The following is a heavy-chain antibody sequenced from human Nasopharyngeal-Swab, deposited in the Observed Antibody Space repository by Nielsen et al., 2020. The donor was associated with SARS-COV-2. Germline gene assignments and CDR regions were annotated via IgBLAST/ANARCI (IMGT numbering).Heavy chain of an antibody. Sequence: SETLSLTCTVSGGSISSYYWSWIRQPPGKGLEWIGYIYYSGSTNYNPSLKSRVTISVDTSKNQFSLKLSSMTAADTAVYYCARGPDAAGTYYYYYDYMDVWGKGTTVTVSS. CDR1: GGSISSYY. D-gene: IGHD6-13*01. V-gene: IGHV4-59*01. CDR2: IYYSGST. J-gene: IGHJ6*03. CDR3: ARGPDAAGTYYYYYDYMDV.